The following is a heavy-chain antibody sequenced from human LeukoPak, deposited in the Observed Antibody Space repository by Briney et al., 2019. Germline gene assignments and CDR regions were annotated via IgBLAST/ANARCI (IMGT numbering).Heavy chain of an antibody. V-gene: IGHV4-39*07. CDR2: IYYTEST. D-gene: IGHD3-22*01. CDR1: GDSISSDSYY. CDR3: ARAYYYDSSGYYLDAFDI. Sequence: SETLSLTCTVSGDSISSDSYYWGWIRQSPGKGLEWIGTIYYTESTYYNPSLKSRVTISVDTSKNQFSLKLSSVTAADTAVYYCARAYYYDSSGYYLDAFDIWGQGTMVTVSS. J-gene: IGHJ3*02.